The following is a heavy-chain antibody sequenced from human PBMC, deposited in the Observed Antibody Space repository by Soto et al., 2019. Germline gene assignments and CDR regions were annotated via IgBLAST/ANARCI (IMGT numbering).Heavy chain of an antibody. CDR3: ARDHAQQLIFDP. J-gene: IGHJ5*02. CDR1: GYTFTSYY. D-gene: IGHD6-13*01. CDR2: INPNSGGT. V-gene: IGHV1-2*04. Sequence: ASVKVSCKASGYTFTSYYMHWVRQAPGQGLEWMGIINPNSGGTNYAQKFQGWVTMTRDTSISTAYMELSRLRSDDTAVYYCARDHAQQLIFDPWGQGTLVTVSS.